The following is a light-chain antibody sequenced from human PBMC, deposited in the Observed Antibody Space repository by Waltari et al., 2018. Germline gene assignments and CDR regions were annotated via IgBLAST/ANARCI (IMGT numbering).Light chain of an antibody. CDR2: KVS. V-gene: IGKV2-30*02. CDR3: MQTTHSPPT. Sequence: DVVMTQSPLSLSVSLGQPASISCRSSQSLVHSDGNTYLNWFQQRPGQSPRRLIYKVSRRESGVPDRFSGSGSGTDFTLKISRVEAEDVGVYYCMQTTHSPPTFGQGTKVEI. J-gene: IGKJ1*01. CDR1: QSLVHSDGNTY.